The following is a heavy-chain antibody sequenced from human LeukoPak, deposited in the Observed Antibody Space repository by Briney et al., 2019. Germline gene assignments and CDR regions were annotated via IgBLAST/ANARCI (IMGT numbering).Heavy chain of an antibody. CDR1: GGSINGSEW. J-gene: IGHJ4*02. D-gene: IGHD5-12*01. V-gene: IGHV4-4*02. Sequence: SGTLSLTCAVSGGSINGSEWWNWVRQTPGKGLEWIAEIYHSGSTNYNPSLKSRVTISVDTPKNQFSLKLSSVTAADTAVYYCARQWGVYGGSVGGIDYWGQGTLVTVSS. CDR3: ARQWGVYGGSVGGIDY. CDR2: IYHSGST.